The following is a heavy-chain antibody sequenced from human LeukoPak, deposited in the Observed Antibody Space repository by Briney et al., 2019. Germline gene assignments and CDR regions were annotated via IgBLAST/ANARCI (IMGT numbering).Heavy chain of an antibody. CDR1: TFTVSTNY. J-gene: IGHJ3*02. D-gene: IGHD2-2*01. CDR3: ARDGGGYCNSSSCYGGAFDI. CDR2: ISSGGST. V-gene: IGHV3-53*01. Sequence: GGSLRLSCAASTFTVSTNYMSRVRQAPGKGLEWVSLISSGGSTYYADSVKGRFTISRDNSRNTLYLQMNSLRAEDTAVYYCARDGGGYCNSSSCYGGAFDIWGQGTMVTVSS.